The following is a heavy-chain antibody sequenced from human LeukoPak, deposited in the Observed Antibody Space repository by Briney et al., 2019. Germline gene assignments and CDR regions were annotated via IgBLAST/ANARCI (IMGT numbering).Heavy chain of an antibody. J-gene: IGHJ4*02. CDR1: GFTFDDYA. Sequence: PGGSLRLSCAASGFTFDDYAMHWVRQAPGKGLEWVSGTSWNSGSIGYADSVKGRFTISRDNAKNSLYLQMNSLRAEDTALYYCAKADYGDYFDYWGQGTLVTVSS. CDR2: TSWNSGSI. CDR3: AKADYGDYFDY. D-gene: IGHD4-17*01. V-gene: IGHV3-9*01.